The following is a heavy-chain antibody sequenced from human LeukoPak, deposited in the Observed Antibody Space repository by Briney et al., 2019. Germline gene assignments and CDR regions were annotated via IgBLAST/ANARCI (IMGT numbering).Heavy chain of an antibody. Sequence: PSETLSLTCAVSGGSFSSGGYSWCWIRQPPGKGLEWIGYIYHSGSTYYNPSLKSRVTISVNKSKNQFSLKLNSVTAADTAVYYCTRARRYSYLYYDLSGRGTLVTVSS. CDR3: TRARRYSYLYYDL. D-gene: IGHD5-18*01. CDR2: IYHSGST. CDR1: GGSFSSGGYS. V-gene: IGHV4-30-2*01. J-gene: IGHJ2*01.